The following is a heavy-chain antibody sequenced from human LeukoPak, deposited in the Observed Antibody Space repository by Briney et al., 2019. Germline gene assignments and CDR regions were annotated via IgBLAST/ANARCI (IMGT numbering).Heavy chain of an antibody. CDR3: ARAAAGTSAFDI. V-gene: IGHV3-23*01. Sequence: GGSLRLSCAASGFTFSSYAMSWVRQAPGKGLEWVSGISGSGSSTYYADSVKGRFTIFRDNSKNTLYLQMNSLRAEDTAVYYCARAAAGTSAFDIWGQGTMVTVSS. J-gene: IGHJ3*02. CDR2: ISGSGSST. D-gene: IGHD6-13*01. CDR1: GFTFSSYA.